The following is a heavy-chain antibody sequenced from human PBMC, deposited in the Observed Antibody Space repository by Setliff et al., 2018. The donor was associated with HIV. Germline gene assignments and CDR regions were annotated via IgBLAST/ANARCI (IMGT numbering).Heavy chain of an antibody. CDR3: ARGPNYYDRGSYYNFDY. D-gene: IGHD3-22*01. Sequence: ASVKVSCKASGYTLTAYYLHWVRQAPGQGLEWMGWINPNSGGTGYAQKFRGRVTMTRDTSISTAYMGLSRLTSDDTAVYYCARGPNYYDRGSYYNFDYWGEGTLVTVSS. V-gene: IGHV1-2*02. CDR1: GYTLTAYY. J-gene: IGHJ4*02. CDR2: INPNSGGT.